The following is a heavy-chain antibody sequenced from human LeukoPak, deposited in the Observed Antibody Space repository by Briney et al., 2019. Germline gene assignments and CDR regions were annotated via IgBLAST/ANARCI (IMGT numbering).Heavy chain of an antibody. CDR2: IYPGDSDT. CDR3: ARHAVKDDFWSGYSDY. V-gene: IGHV5-51*01. CDR1: GYSFTSYW. D-gene: IGHD3-3*01. Sequence: GESLKISCKGSGYSFTSYWIGRVRQMPGKGLEWMGIIYPGDSDTRYSPSFQGQVTISADKSISTAYLQWSSLKASDTAMYYCARHAVKDDFWSGYSDYWGQGTLVTVSS. J-gene: IGHJ4*02.